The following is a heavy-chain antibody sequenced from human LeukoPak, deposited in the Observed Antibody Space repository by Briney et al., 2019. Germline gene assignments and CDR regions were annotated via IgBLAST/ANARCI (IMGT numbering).Heavy chain of an antibody. D-gene: IGHD6-13*01. CDR2: ISWNSGSI. J-gene: IGHJ3*02. V-gene: IGHV3-9*01. CDR1: GFTFDDYA. CDR3: ARHVYSSSWQGAFDI. Sequence: GGSLRLSCAASGFTFDDYAMHWVRQAPGKGLEWVSGISWNSGSIGYADSVKGRFTISRDNAKNSLYLQMNSLRAEDTALYYCARHVYSSSWQGAFDIWGQGTMVTVSS.